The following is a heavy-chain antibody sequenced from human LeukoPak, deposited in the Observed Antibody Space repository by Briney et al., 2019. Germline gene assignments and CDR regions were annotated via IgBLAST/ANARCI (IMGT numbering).Heavy chain of an antibody. CDR3: ARDYGSGVNWFDP. CDR1: GFTFSTYW. D-gene: IGHD3-10*01. Sequence: PGGSLRLSCAASGFTFSTYWMSWVRQAPGKGLEWVANIKQDGSEKYYVDSVKGRFTISRDNAKNSLYLQMNSLRAEDTAVYYCARDYGSGVNWFDPWGQGTLVTVSS. J-gene: IGHJ5*02. V-gene: IGHV3-7*01. CDR2: IKQDGSEK.